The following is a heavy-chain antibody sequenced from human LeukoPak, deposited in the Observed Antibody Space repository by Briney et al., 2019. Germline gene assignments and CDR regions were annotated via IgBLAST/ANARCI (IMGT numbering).Heavy chain of an antibody. CDR1: GYSFTSYW. CDR2: FYPGDSDT. Sequence: GESLKISCQGSGYSFTSYWIGWVRQMPGKGVECRGIFYPGDSDTRYSPSFQGQVTISAVKSISTAYLQSSSLKASDTAMYYCARQDYDILTGYYKGPFDYWGQGTLVTVSS. D-gene: IGHD3-9*01. J-gene: IGHJ4*02. CDR3: ARQDYDILTGYYKGPFDY. V-gene: IGHV5-51*01.